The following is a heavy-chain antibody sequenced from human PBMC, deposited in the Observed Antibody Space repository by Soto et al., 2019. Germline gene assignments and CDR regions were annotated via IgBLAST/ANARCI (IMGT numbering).Heavy chain of an antibody. Sequence: EVQLVESGGGLVQPGGSLRLSCAASGFTFSSYWMHWVRQAPGKGLVWVSRINSDGSSTSYADSVKGRFTISRDNAKNTLYLQMNSLIAEDTAVYYCAREAGTEDVVHFDYWGQGTLVTVSS. CDR1: GFTFSSYW. J-gene: IGHJ4*02. V-gene: IGHV3-74*01. CDR3: AREAGTEDVVHFDY. D-gene: IGHD1-1*01. CDR2: INSDGSST.